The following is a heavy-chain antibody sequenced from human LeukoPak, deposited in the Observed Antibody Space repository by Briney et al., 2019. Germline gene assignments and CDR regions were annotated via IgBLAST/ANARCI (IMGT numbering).Heavy chain of an antibody. Sequence: PGGALRLSCAASGCTFSSYAMSWVRQAPGRGREWVSLITGSSRKTYYADSVKGRFTISRDNSKSTLDLQMDSLRAADTAVYYCAREKDGLFEYWGQGTLVTVSS. D-gene: IGHD3-10*01. V-gene: IGHV3-23*01. J-gene: IGHJ4*02. CDR1: GCTFSSYA. CDR2: ITGSSRKT. CDR3: AREKDGLFEY.